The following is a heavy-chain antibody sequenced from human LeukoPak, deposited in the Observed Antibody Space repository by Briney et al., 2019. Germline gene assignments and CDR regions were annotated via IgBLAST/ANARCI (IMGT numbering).Heavy chain of an antibody. J-gene: IGHJ4*02. V-gene: IGHV4-34*01. CDR3: ARGLDAYKSGVD. Sequence: NPSETLFLTCAVYGGSFSNYYCTWIRQAPGKGLEWIGEIHPSGSTNYNPSLLSRVTLSLDASKNQFSLRLTSVTAADTAVYFCARGLDAYKSGVDWGQGTLVTVSS. D-gene: IGHD1-26*01. CDR2: IHPSGST. CDR1: GGSFSNYY.